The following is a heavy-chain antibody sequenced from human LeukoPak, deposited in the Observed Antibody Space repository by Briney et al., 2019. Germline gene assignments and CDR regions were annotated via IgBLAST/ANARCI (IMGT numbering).Heavy chain of an antibody. Sequence: GGSLRLSCAASGFTFSSYSMNWVRQAPGKGLEWVSYISSSSSTIYYADSVKGRFTISRDNAKNSLYLQMNSLRAEDTAVYYCARVGYCSGGSCPDAFDIWGQGTMVTVSS. V-gene: IGHV3-48*01. CDR2: ISSSSSTI. D-gene: IGHD2-15*01. CDR3: ARVGYCSGGSCPDAFDI. J-gene: IGHJ3*02. CDR1: GFTFSSYS.